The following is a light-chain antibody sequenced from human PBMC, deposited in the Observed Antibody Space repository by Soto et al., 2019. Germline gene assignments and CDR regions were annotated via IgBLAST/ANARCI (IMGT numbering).Light chain of an antibody. CDR3: LQYGSSPRT. CDR2: GAS. J-gene: IGKJ3*01. CDR1: QSVSSNY. V-gene: IGKV3-20*01. Sequence: IVLTQSPGTLSLSPGERATLSCRASQSVSSNYLAWYQQKPGQAPRLLIYGASNRATGIPDRFSGSGSGPDFTLTINRLEPEDFAVYYCLQYGSSPRTFGPGTKVDIK.